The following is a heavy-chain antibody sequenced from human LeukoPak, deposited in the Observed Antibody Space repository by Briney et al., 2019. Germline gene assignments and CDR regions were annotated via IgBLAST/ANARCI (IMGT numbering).Heavy chain of an antibody. CDR1: GYSFTSYW. D-gene: IGHD2-15*01. Sequence: LGESLKISCKGSGYSFTSYWIGWVRQMPGKGLEWMGIIYPGDSDTRYSPSFQGQVTISADESISTAYLQWSSLKASDTAMYYCARLYRPPKSVVAYYFDYWGQGTLVTVSS. V-gene: IGHV5-51*01. J-gene: IGHJ4*02. CDR2: IYPGDSDT. CDR3: ARLYRPPKSVVAYYFDY.